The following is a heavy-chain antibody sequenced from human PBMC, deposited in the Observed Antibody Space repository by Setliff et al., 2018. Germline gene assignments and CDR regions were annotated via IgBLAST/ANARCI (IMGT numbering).Heavy chain of an antibody. CDR3: ARDASASDGRNAFDI. Sequence: SETLSLTCTVSGGSISDNGYFWGWVRQPPGKGLEWIGHIYFGGNTYFNPSFKSRVTMSIDTSNSQFSLKLSSVTAADTAICYCARDASASDGRNAFDIWGQGTMVTVSS. CDR2: IYFGGNT. J-gene: IGHJ3*02. V-gene: IGHV4-39*07. CDR1: GGSISDNGYF. D-gene: IGHD1-26*01.